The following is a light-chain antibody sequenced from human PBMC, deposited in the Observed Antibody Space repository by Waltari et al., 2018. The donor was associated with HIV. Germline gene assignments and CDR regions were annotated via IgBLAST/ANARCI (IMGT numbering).Light chain of an antibody. CDR1: RRVDSNY. J-gene: IGKJ3*01. V-gene: IGKV3-20*01. CDR3: QQYGSSFLT. Sequence: VLTQSPATLSLSPGERANLSCRASRRVDSNYLAWYQQRPGQTPGLLIYGTSNRATGIPDRCTGGGSGADFTLSISSLEPDDFAVYYSQQYGSSFLTFGPGTKVEI. CDR2: GTS.